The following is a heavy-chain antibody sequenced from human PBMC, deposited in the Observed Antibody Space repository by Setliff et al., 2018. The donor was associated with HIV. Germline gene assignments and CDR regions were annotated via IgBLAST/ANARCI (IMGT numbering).Heavy chain of an antibody. J-gene: IGHJ5*02. V-gene: IGHV4-4*02. D-gene: IGHD3-10*01. CDR1: GVSISDNNY. Sequence: SETLSLTCDVSGVSISDNNYWNWVRQPPGKGLEWIGEIYHSGSTNYNPSLKSRVTISVDMSKKRFSLKLTSVTAADTAVYYCARLHTDYGSRFFDHWGQGILVTVSS. CDR2: IYHSGST. CDR3: ARLHTDYGSRFFDH.